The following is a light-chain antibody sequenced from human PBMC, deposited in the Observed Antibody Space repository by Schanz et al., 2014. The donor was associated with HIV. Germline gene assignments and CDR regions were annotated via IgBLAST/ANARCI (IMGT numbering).Light chain of an antibody. CDR3: QQYGSSPK. CDR2: SAS. Sequence: EIVLTQSPVILSLSPGERATLSCRASQTVSSNSLGWYQQKRGQVPRLLIYSASRRANGIPDRFSGSGSGTDFTLTISRLEPEDFAVYYCQQYGSSPKFGQGTKVEIK. J-gene: IGKJ1*01. CDR1: QTVSSNS. V-gene: IGKV3-20*01.